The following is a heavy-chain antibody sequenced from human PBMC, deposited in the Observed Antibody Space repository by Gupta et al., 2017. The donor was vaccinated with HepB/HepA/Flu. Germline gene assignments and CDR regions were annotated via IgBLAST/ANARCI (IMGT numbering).Heavy chain of an antibody. V-gene: IGHV1-18*01. CDR1: GYTFTSYG. Sequence: QVQLVQSGAEVKKPGASVKVSCKASGYTFTSYGISWVRQAPGQGLEWMGWISAYNGNTNYAQKLQGRDTMTTDTSTSTADMELRSLRSDETAVYYCARVTPSDYYGSGDDAFDIWGQGTMVTVSS. CDR2: ISAYNGNT. CDR3: ARVTPSDYYGSGDDAFDI. D-gene: IGHD3-10*01. J-gene: IGHJ3*02.